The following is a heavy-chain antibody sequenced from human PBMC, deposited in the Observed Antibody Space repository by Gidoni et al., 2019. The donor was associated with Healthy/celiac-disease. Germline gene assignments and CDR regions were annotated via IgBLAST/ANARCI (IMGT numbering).Heavy chain of an antibody. CDR3: AKDRSGQLAQAFDI. CDR1: GFTFDDYA. Sequence: EVQLVESGGGLVQPGRSLRLSCAASGFTFDDYAMHWVRQAPGKGLEWVSGISWNSGSIGYADSVKGRFTISRDNAKNSLYLQMNSLRAEDTALYYCAKDRSGQLAQAFDIWGQGTMVTVSS. CDR2: ISWNSGSI. D-gene: IGHD6-6*01. V-gene: IGHV3-9*01. J-gene: IGHJ3*02.